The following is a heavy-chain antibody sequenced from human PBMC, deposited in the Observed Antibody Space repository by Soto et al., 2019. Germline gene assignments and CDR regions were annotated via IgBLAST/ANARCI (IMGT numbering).Heavy chain of an antibody. CDR3: AKWSRQLGGWGIDP. D-gene: IGHD3-16*01. CDR2: IYSTGVT. V-gene: IGHV4-4*07. J-gene: IGHJ5*02. CDR1: GGSISGDF. Sequence: SETLSLTCTLSGGSISGDFWSWIRQPSGKGLEFIGRIYSTGVTNYNPSLQSRVTMSVDTSKNQFSVRLNSVTDADTAVYYCAKWSRQLGGWGIDPRGQGTLVTVSS.